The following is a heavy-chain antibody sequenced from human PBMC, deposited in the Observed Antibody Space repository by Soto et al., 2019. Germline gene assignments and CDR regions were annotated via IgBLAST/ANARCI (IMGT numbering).Heavy chain of an antibody. D-gene: IGHD1-7*01. Sequence: GGSLRLSCAASGFTFSSSGMHWVRQAPGKGPEWVAIISYDGSNKYYADSVEGRFTISRDNSKNTLFLQMNSLRPEDTAVYFCAKDNQTIAYWGQGTLVTVSS. J-gene: IGHJ4*02. CDR3: AKDNQTIAY. CDR1: GFTFSSSG. CDR2: ISYDGSNK. V-gene: IGHV3-30*18.